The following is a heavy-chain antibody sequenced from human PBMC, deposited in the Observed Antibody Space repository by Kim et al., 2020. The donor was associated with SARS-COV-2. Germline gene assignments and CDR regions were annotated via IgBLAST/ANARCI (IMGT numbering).Heavy chain of an antibody. J-gene: IGHJ6*01. CDR2: AYYIGNT. Sequence: SETLSLTCTVSGGSLSSSSYYWGWIRQPPGKGLEWIGTAYYIGNTYYNPSLKSRVTISVDTSKNQFSLKLGSVTAADTAVYYCASHQRYSSGRYVAFYY. D-gene: IGHD6-19*01. CDR1: GGSLSSSSYY. CDR3: ASHQRYSSGRYVAFYY. V-gene: IGHV4-39*01.